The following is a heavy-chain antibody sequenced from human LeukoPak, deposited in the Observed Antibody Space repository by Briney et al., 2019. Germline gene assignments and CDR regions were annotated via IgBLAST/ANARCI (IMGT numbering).Heavy chain of an antibody. CDR3: VNTGSIVVVPAAMSFDY. V-gene: IGHV3-64D*06. D-gene: IGHD2-2*01. Sequence: GGPLRLSCSASGFTFSSYAMHWARQAPGKGLEYVSAISSNGGSTYYADSVKGRFTISRDNSKNTLYLQMSSLRAEDTAVYYCVNTGSIVVVPAAMSFDYWGQGTLVTVSS. CDR1: GFTFSSYA. CDR2: ISSNGGST. J-gene: IGHJ4*02.